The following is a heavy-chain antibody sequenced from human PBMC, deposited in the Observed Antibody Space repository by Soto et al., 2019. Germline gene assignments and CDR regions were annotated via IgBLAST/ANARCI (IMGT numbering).Heavy chain of an antibody. CDR1: GGSISSGGYY. CDR3: ARMGNVLVPATKRGMDV. CDR2: IYYSGST. Sequence: QVQLQESGPGLVKPSQTLSLTCTVSGGSISSGGYYWSWIRQHPGKGLEWIGYIYYSGSTYYNPSLKSRVTRSVDTYKNPFSLRMISVTAADTAVYYCARMGNVLVPATKRGMDVWGQGTMVTVSS. J-gene: IGHJ6*02. D-gene: IGHD2-2*01. V-gene: IGHV4-31*03.